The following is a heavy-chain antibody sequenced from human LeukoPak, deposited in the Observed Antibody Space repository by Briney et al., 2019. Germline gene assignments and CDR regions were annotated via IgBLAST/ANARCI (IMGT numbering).Heavy chain of an antibody. V-gene: IGHV3-23*01. CDR2: ISGSGGST. CDR3: ARDGGRNFDY. J-gene: IGHJ4*02. Sequence: PGGSLRLSCAASGFTFNNYAMSGVRQAPGKGLEWVSAISGSGGSTYYADSVKGRFTISKDNAKNSLYLQMNSLRAEDTAVYYCARDGGRNFDYWGQGTLVTVSS. CDR1: GFTFNNYA.